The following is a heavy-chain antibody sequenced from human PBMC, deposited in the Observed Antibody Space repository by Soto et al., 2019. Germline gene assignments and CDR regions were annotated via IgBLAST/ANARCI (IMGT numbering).Heavy chain of an antibody. CDR2: INIGSVNT. J-gene: IGHJ6*02. V-gene: IGHV1-3*05. CDR1: GYAFSSYA. Sequence: QVQLVQSGAEEKKPGASVKVSCKASGYAFSSYAMHWVRQAPGQRLEWMGWINIGSVNTEYSQNFQDRITITRDTSASTVYMEQIGLRSEDTAVYYCARDGGDCGYRLAYYYNIGMDVWGQGTAVTVSS. D-gene: IGHD2-21*02. CDR3: ARDGGDCGYRLAYYYNIGMDV.